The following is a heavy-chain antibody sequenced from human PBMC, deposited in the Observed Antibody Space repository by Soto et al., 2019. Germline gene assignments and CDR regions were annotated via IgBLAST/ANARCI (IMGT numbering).Heavy chain of an antibody. CDR1: GFTFSDYY. D-gene: IGHD1-26*01. Sequence: GGSLRLSCAASGFTFSDYYMSWIRQAPGKGLEWVSYISSSSSYTNYADSVKGRFTISRDNAKNSLYLQMNSLRAEDTAVYYCARPSSWEATWYFDLWGRGTLVTVS. J-gene: IGHJ2*01. V-gene: IGHV3-11*03. CDR3: ARPSSWEATWYFDL. CDR2: ISSSSSYT.